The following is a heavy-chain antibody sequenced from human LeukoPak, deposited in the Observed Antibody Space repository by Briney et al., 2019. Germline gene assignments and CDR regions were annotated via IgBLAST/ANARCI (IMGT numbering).Heavy chain of an antibody. V-gene: IGHV5-51*01. Sequence: GESLKISCKGSGYSFTSYWIGWVRQMPGKGLEWMGIIYPGDSDTRYSPSFQGQVTISADKSISTAYLQWSSLKASDTAMYYCARVGSSYLSLAFSVGYYYYYMDVWGKGTTVTVSS. CDR1: GYSFTSYW. J-gene: IGHJ6*03. CDR2: IYPGDSDT. CDR3: ARVGSSYLSLAFSVGYYYYYMDV. D-gene: IGHD2-15*01.